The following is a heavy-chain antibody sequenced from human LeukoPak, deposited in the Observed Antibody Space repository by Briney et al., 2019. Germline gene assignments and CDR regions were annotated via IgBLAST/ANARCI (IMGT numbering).Heavy chain of an antibody. CDR3: ARGGPAAGRFDY. V-gene: IGHV1-18*01. CDR1: GYTFINYD. J-gene: IGHJ4*02. D-gene: IGHD6-13*01. Sequence: ASVKVSCKASGYTFINYDFSWVRQAPGQGLEWMGWISTYNGNTNYAQKLQGRVTMTTDTSTSTAYMELRSLRSDDTAVYYCARGGPAAGRFDYWGQGTLVTVSS. CDR2: ISTYNGNT.